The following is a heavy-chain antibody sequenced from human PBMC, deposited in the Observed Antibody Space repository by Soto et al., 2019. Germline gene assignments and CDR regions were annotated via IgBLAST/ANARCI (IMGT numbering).Heavy chain of an antibody. V-gene: IGHV4-59*01. CDR3: ASSLINYYDSSGTFDY. Sequence: SETLSLTCTVSGGSISSYYWSCIRQPPWKGLEWIGYIYYSGSTNYNPSLKSRVTISVDTSKNQFSLKLSSVTAADTAVYYCASSLINYYDSSGTFDYWGQGTLVTVSS. D-gene: IGHD3-22*01. CDR1: GGSISSYY. CDR2: IYYSGST. J-gene: IGHJ4*02.